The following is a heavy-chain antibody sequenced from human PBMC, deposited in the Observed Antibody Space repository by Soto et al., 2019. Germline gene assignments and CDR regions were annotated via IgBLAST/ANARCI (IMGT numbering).Heavy chain of an antibody. CDR2: ISYDGSNK. J-gene: IGHJ4*02. Sequence: QVQLVESGGGVVQPGRSLRLSCAASGFTFSSYAMHWVRQASGKGLEWVAVISYDGSNKYYADSVKGRFTISRDNSKNTLYLQMNSLRAEDTAVYYCARGTVTTAFDYWGQGTLVTVSS. D-gene: IGHD4-17*01. CDR3: ARGTVTTAFDY. V-gene: IGHV3-30-3*01. CDR1: GFTFSSYA.